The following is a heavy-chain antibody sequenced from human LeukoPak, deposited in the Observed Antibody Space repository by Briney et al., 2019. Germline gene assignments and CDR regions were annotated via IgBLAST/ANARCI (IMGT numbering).Heavy chain of an antibody. J-gene: IGHJ4*02. V-gene: IGHV1-18*01. CDR1: GYTFISYG. CDR2: ISAYNGNT. CDR3: ARSRNGHDILTGYYSPFDY. Sequence: ASVKVSCKASGYTFISYGISWVRQAPGQGLEWMGWISAYNGNTNYAQKLQGRVTMTTDTSTSTAYMELRSLRSDDTAVYYCARSRNGHDILTGYYSPFDYWGQGTLVTVSS. D-gene: IGHD3-9*01.